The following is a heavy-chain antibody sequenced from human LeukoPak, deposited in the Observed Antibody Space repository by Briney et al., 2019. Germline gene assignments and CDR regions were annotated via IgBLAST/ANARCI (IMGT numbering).Heavy chain of an antibody. CDR3: ARQILTGYRSYMDV. V-gene: IGHV4-39*07. J-gene: IGHJ6*03. CDR1: GGSISSDNYY. Sequence: PSETLSLTCTVSGGSISSDNYYWGWIRQPPGKGLEWIGSIYYSGSTYYNPSLRSRVTISVDTSKNQFSLKLSSVTAADTAVYYCARQILTGYRSYMDVWGKGTTVTVSS. D-gene: IGHD3-9*01. CDR2: IYYSGST.